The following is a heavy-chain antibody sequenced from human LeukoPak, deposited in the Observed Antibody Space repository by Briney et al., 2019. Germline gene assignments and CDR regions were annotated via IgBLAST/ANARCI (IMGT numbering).Heavy chain of an antibody. Sequence: GGSLRLSCAASGFAFSSYSMNWVRQAPGKGLEWLSYIRSSSSTIYYADSVKGRFTISRDNAKNSVYLQMNSLRAEDTAIYYCAKDPHMYSSSWYGDYWGQGTLVTVSS. CDR3: AKDPHMYSSSWYGDY. J-gene: IGHJ4*02. D-gene: IGHD6-13*01. CDR1: GFAFSSYS. V-gene: IGHV3-48*01. CDR2: IRSSSSTI.